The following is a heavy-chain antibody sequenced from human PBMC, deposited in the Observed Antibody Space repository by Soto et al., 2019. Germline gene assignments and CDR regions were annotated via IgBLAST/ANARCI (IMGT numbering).Heavy chain of an antibody. J-gene: IGHJ4*02. V-gene: IGHV4-39*01. Sequence: TQRLRRTVSGGSSINLNYCRGWIRQPPGKGLEWIGSIYYSGNTYYKPSLKSRVAISVDTSKNQFSLKLSSVTAADTALYYCASLTFSGSGSYYTVYWGQGTMVTVSS. D-gene: IGHD3-10*01. CDR3: ASLTFSGSGSYYTVY. CDR2: IYYSGNT. CDR1: GGSSINLNYC.